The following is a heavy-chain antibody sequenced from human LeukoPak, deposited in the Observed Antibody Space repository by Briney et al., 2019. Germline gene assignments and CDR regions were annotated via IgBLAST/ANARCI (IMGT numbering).Heavy chain of an antibody. D-gene: IGHD5-18*01. J-gene: IGHJ4*02. CDR1: GYSISSGYY. Sequence: PSETLSLTCTVSGYSISSGYYWGWIRPPPGKGLEWIGSIYHSGSTYYNPSLKSRVTISVDTSKNQFSLKLSSVTAADTAVYYCARHRYGRNYFDYWGQGTLVTVSS. V-gene: IGHV4-38-2*02. CDR2: IYHSGST. CDR3: ARHRYGRNYFDY.